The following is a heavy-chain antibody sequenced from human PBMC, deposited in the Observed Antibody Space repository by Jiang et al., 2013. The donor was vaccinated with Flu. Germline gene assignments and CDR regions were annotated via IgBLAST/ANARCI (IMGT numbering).Heavy chain of an antibody. D-gene: IGHD3-3*01. J-gene: IGHJ4*02. V-gene: IGHV4-4*02. Sequence: RQPQEGAGVDWGNLSLVGSTNYNPSLKSRVTISVDKSKNQFSLKLSSVTAADTAVYYCASRLPSIFGVVRSFDYWGQGTLVTVSS. CDR3: ASRLPSIFGVVRSFDY. CDR2: LSLVGST.